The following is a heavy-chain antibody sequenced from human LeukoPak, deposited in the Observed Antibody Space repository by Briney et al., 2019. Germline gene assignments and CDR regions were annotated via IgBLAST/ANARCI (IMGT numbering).Heavy chain of an antibody. D-gene: IGHD6-13*01. Sequence: GASVKVSCKTSAYSFTPYAMHWVRQAPGQGLEWMGWINPNSGGTNYAQKFQGRVTMTRDTSISTAYMELSRLRSDDTAVYYCARGREQQPFDPWGRGTLVTVSS. CDR1: AYSFTPYA. CDR2: INPNSGGT. V-gene: IGHV1-2*02. J-gene: IGHJ5*02. CDR3: ARGREQQPFDP.